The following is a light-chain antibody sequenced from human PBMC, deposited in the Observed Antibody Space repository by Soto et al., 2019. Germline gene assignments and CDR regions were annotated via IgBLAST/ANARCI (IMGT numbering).Light chain of an antibody. CDR3: QQYNKWPRT. CDR1: QSVRSK. J-gene: IGKJ1*01. CDR2: DTY. V-gene: IGKV3-15*01. Sequence: EIVLTQSPSSLSVSPGERATLSCRASQSVRSKVAWYQQKPGQAPSLVIYDTYIRATGIPARFSGSGFGTEFTLTISSLQPEDFAVYYCQQYNKWPRTFGQGTKVDNK.